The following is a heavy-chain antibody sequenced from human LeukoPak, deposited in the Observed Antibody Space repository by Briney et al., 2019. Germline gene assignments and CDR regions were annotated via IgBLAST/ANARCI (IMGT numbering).Heavy chain of an antibody. D-gene: IGHD6-6*01. J-gene: IGHJ4*02. CDR1: GGSISSYY. CDR2: IYYSGST. Sequence: LVKPSETLSLTCTVSGGSISSYYWSWIRQPPGKGLEWIGYIYYSGSTNYNPSLKSRVTISVDTSKNQFSLKLGPVTAADTAVYYCARGPYSSLPNFDYWGQGTLVTVSS. V-gene: IGHV4-59*01. CDR3: ARGPYSSLPNFDY.